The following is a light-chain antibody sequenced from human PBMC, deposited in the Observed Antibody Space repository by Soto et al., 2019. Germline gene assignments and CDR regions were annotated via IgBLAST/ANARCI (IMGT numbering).Light chain of an antibody. J-gene: IGKJ5*01. Sequence: DIQMTQSPSSLSASVGDRVTITCRASESIARHLNWYQQKPGKAPKLLIYAASSLQNGVPSRFRGGGPGTDFTLTISNLQPEDFATYYCQQTYSTLSITFGQGTRLEMK. V-gene: IGKV1-39*01. CDR1: ESIARH. CDR3: QQTYSTLSIT. CDR2: AAS.